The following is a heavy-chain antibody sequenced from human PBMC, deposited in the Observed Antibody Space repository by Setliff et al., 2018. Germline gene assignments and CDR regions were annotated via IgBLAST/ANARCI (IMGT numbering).Heavy chain of an antibody. CDR3: ARVYSGYDPNHYFDY. CDR2: IYYSGST. D-gene: IGHD5-12*01. J-gene: IGHJ4*02. Sequence: SETLSLTCTVSGGSISSHYWSWIRQPPGKGLEWIGYIYYSGSTNYNPSLKSRVTISVDTSKNQFSLKLSSVTAADTAVYYCARVYSGYDPNHYFDYWGQGTLVTVSS. CDR1: GGSISSHY. V-gene: IGHV4-59*11.